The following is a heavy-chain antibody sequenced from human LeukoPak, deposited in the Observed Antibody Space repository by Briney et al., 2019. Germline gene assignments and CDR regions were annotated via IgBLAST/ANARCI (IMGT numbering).Heavy chain of an antibody. Sequence: GGSLRLSCAASGFTFSTYAMSWVRQAPGRGLEWVSTISDSGANTYYADSVRGRFTISRDNSKNTLYLQKNSLRADDTAIYYCAKSMTLQWRGFFDLWGRGTHVTVSS. CDR3: AKSMTLQWRGFFDL. V-gene: IGHV3-23*01. D-gene: IGHD6-19*01. CDR2: ISDSGANT. CDR1: GFTFSTYA. J-gene: IGHJ2*01.